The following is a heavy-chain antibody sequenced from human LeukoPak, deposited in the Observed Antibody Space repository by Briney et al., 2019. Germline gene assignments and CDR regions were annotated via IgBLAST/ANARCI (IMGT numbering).Heavy chain of an antibody. V-gene: IGHV3-66*01. CDR2: IYSGGTT. D-gene: IGHD3-10*01. CDR3: ARDKRGNYYGSGSWHY. Sequence: PGGSLKLSCAASGIIVSNNYMSWVRQAPGRGLEWVSVIYSGGTTYYADSVKGRFTISRDNSKNTLYLQMNSLRAEDTAVYYCARDKRGNYYGSGSWHYWGQGTLVTVSS. J-gene: IGHJ4*02. CDR1: GIIVSNNY.